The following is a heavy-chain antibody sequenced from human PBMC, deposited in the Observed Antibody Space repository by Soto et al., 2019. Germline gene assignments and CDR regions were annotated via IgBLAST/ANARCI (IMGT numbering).Heavy chain of an antibody. J-gene: IGHJ6*02. CDR2: ISGSGGST. D-gene: IGHD2-15*01. CDR3: AKDTRGYCSGGSCGYGMDV. CDR1: GFTFSSYA. Sequence: VGSLRLSCAASGFTFSSYAMSWVRQAPGKWLEWVSAISGSGGSTYYADSVKGRFTISRDNSKNTLYLQMNSLRAEDTAVYYCAKDTRGYCSGGSCGYGMDVWGQGTTVTVSS. V-gene: IGHV3-23*01.